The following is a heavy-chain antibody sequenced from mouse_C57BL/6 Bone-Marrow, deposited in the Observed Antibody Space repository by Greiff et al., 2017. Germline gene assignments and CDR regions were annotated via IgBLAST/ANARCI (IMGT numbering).Heavy chain of an antibody. D-gene: IGHD1-1*01. CDR3: ARGDYYDSSYKYCDV. Sequence: VQLQQPGAELVMPGASVKLSCKASGYTFTSYWMHWVKQRPGQGLEWIGEIDPSDSYTTYNQKFKGKSTLTVDKSSSTAYMQLSSLTSEDSAVYYCARGDYYDSSYKYCDVWGTGTTVTVSS. J-gene: IGHJ1*03. CDR1: GYTFTSYW. CDR2: IDPSDSYT. V-gene: IGHV1-69*01.